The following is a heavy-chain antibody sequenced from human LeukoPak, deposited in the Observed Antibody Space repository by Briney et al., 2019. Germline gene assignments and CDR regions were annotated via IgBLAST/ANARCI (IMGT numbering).Heavy chain of an antibody. CDR1: EFTFNNYV. Sequence: GGSLRLSCAASEFTFNNYVMSWVRQAPGKGLEWVSSLSANGANTYSADSVKGRFTISKDNSKNTVYLQMSSLRVDDTAVYYCAKAASSSWPSYYYGMDVWGQGTTVTVSS. CDR3: AKAASSSWPSYYYGMDV. V-gene: IGHV3-23*01. J-gene: IGHJ6*02. D-gene: IGHD6-13*01. CDR2: LSANGANT.